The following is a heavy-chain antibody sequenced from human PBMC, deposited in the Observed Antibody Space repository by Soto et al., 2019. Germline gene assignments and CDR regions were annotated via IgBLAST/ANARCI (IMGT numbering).Heavy chain of an antibody. CDR3: ARGDEGLFDYGMDV. V-gene: IGHV3-13*01. CDR2: IGSAGDT. J-gene: IGHJ6*04. D-gene: IGHD2-21*02. CDR1: GFTFSRFD. Sequence: EVQLVESGGGLVQPGGSLRLSCAASGFTFSRFDMHWVRQVAGKGLEWVSTIGSAGDTYFSDSVRGRFTISRGHGKNPVYLQMNSLRAGDTAVYYCARGDEGLFDYGMDVWGKGTTVTVSS.